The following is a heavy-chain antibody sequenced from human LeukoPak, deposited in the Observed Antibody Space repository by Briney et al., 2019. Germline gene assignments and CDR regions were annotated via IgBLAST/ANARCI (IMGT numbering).Heavy chain of an antibody. V-gene: IGHV1-18*01. CDR3: ARVAAAVGATTEYYFDY. Sequence: GASVKVSCKASGYTFTSYGISWVRQAPGQGLEWMGWISAYNGNTNYAQKLQGRVTMTTDTSTSTAYMELRSLRSDDTAVYYCARVAAAVGATTEYYFDYWGQGTLVTVSS. CDR1: GYTFTSYG. CDR2: ISAYNGNT. D-gene: IGHD1-26*01. J-gene: IGHJ4*02.